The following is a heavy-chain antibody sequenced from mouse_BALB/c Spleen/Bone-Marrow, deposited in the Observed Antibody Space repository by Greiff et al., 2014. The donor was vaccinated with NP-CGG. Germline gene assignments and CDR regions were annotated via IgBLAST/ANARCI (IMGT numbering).Heavy chain of an antibody. Sequence: ESGAELVRSGASVKLSCTASGFNIKDYYLHWVKQRPEQGLEWIGWIDPENGDTEYAPRFQGKATMTADTSSNTAYLQLSSLTSEDTAVYYCNEGYGKYGYWGQGTTLTVSS. CDR1: GFNIKDYY. J-gene: IGHJ2*01. CDR3: NEGYGKYGY. V-gene: IGHV14-4*02. D-gene: IGHD2-10*02. CDR2: IDPENGDT.